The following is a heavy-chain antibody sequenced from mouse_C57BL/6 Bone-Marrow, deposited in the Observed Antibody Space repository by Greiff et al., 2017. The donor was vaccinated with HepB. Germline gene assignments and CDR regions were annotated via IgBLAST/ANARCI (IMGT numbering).Heavy chain of an antibody. J-gene: IGHJ3*01. V-gene: IGHV1-22*01. CDR2: INPNNGGT. D-gene: IGHD1-1*01. CDR1: GYTFTDYN. CDR3: ARRYYGRKDWFAY. Sequence: EVQLQESGPELVKPGASVKMSCKASGYTFTDYNMHWVKQSHGKSLEWIGYINPNNGGTSYNQKFKGKATLTVNKSSSTAYMELRSLTSEDSAVYYCARRYYGRKDWFAYWGQGTLVTVSA.